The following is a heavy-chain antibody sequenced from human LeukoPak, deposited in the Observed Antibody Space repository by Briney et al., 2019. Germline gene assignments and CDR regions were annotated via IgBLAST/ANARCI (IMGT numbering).Heavy chain of an antibody. D-gene: IGHD6-19*01. CDR3: ARGMAGNQDVFDI. V-gene: IGHV1-69*05. CDR2: IIPLFGTA. CDR1: RGSFSSYG. Sequence: GASVKVSCKASRGSFSSYGISWVRQAPGQGLEWMGGIIPLFGTADYVKKFQGRVTMTTDESMSTAYMELISLRSEDTAVYYCARGMAGNQDVFDIWGQGTMVTVSS. J-gene: IGHJ3*02.